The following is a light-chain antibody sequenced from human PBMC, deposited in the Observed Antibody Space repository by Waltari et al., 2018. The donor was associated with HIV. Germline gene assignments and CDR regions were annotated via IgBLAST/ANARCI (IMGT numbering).Light chain of an antibody. V-gene: IGKV3-20*01. Sequence: EIVLTQSPGTLSLSPGERATLSCRASQSVSSSYLAWYQQKPGQAPRLLSYGASSRATGIPDRFSGSGSGTDFTLTISRLEPEEFAVYYCQQYGSSRWTFGQGTKVEIK. CDR2: GAS. CDR1: QSVSSSY. CDR3: QQYGSSRWT. J-gene: IGKJ1*01.